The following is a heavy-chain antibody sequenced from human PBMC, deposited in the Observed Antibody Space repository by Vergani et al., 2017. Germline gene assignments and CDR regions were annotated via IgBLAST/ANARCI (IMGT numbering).Heavy chain of an antibody. J-gene: IGHJ6*02. CDR1: GYPFTSYA. V-gene: IGHV1-3*01. D-gene: IGHD2-8*01. CDR2: INAGNGNT. CDR3: ARGGVLMVYAICGMDV. Sequence: QVQLVQSGAEVKKPGASVKVSCKASGYPFTSYAMHWVRQAPGQRLEWMGWINAGNGNTKYSQKFQGRVTITRDTSASTAYMQLSSLRSEDTAVYYCARGGVLMVYAICGMDVWGQGTTVTVSS.